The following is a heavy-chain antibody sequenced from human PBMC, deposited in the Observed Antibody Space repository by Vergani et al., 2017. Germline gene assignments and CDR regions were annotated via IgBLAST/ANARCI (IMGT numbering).Heavy chain of an antibody. CDR2: INPNSSGT. CDR1: GYTFTDYF. Sequence: QVQLVQSGAEVKKPGASVKVSCKASGYTFTDYFMHWVRQAPGQGPEWMGWINPNSSGTNYAQKFQGRVTMTRDTSISTAYMELSNLRSNDTAVYYCARVGTSSNRDYFDYWGQGTLVTVSS. D-gene: IGHD2-2*01. V-gene: IGHV1-2*02. J-gene: IGHJ4*02. CDR3: ARVGTSSNRDYFDY.